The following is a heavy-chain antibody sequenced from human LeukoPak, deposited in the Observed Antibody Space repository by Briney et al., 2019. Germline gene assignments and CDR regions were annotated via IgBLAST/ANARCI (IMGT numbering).Heavy chain of an antibody. CDR1: GFRFSTYW. D-gene: IGHD3-22*01. CDR3: ARDGYYDSSAIDY. CDR2: IKQDGSEK. J-gene: IGHJ4*02. V-gene: IGHV3-7*01. Sequence: GGSLRLSCAASGFRFSTYWMNWVRQAPGKGLEWVATIKQDGSEKYYVDSVKGRFTISRDNAENSLYLQMNALRAEDTAVYYCARDGYYDSSAIDYRGQGTLVTVSS.